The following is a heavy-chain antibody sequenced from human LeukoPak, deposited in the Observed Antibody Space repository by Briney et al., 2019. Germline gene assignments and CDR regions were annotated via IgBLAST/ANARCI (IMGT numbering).Heavy chain of an antibody. CDR2: IYYSGST. D-gene: IGHD3-10*01. Sequence: SETLSLTCTVSGGSISSYYWSWIRRPPGKGLEWIGYIYYSGSTNYNPSLKSRVTISVDTSKNQFSLKLSSVTAADTAVYYCARFPYGPIFDYWGQGTLVTVSS. V-gene: IGHV4-59*01. J-gene: IGHJ4*02. CDR3: ARFPYGPIFDY. CDR1: GGSISSYY.